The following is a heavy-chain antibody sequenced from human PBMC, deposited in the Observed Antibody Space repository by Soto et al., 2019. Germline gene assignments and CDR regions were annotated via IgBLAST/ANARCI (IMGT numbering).Heavy chain of an antibody. Sequence: EVQLVESGGGLVKPGGSLRLSCPGSGFTFSTSTMSWVRQAPGEGLEWISSISSSSSYIYQSDSLKGRFTISRDNAKNSVYLQMSSLRAEDTAVYYCARDLGELPAFWGPGTLVTVSS. CDR2: ISSSSSYI. CDR1: GFTFSTST. V-gene: IGHV3-21*01. D-gene: IGHD3-10*01. J-gene: IGHJ4*02. CDR3: ARDLGELPAF.